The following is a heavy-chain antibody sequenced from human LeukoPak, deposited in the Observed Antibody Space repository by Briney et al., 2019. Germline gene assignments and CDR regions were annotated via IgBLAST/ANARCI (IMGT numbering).Heavy chain of an antibody. CDR2: VSPKSGAT. Sequence: ASVTVSCKASGYTFSDFDIHWVRRAPGQGLDWLGRVSPKSGATIYPQKFQGRVTMTRDTSISAVYMELARLRSDDTAVYFCARRIAYNRFDYWGQGTLVTVSS. V-gene: IGHV1-2*06. CDR3: ARRIAYNRFDY. CDR1: GYTFSDFD. D-gene: IGHD5-24*01. J-gene: IGHJ4*02.